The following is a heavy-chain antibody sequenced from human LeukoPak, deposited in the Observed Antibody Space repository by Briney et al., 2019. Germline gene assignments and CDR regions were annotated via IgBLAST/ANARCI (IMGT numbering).Heavy chain of an antibody. D-gene: IGHD6-13*01. CDR3: ARGQRFRGVAAAGGY. CDR2: MNPNSGNT. CDR1: GYTFTSYD. J-gene: IGHJ4*02. V-gene: IGHV1-8*01. Sequence: ASVKVSCKASGYTFTSYDINWVRRATGQGLEWMGWMNPNSGNTGYAQKFQGRVTMTRNTSISTAYMELSSLRSEDTAVYYCARGQRFRGVAAAGGYWGQGTLVTVSS.